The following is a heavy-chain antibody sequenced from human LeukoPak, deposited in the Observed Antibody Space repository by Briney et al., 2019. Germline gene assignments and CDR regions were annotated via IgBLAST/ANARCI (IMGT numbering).Heavy chain of an antibody. D-gene: IGHD2-2*01. Sequence: ASVKVSCKASGYTFTDYYMHWVRQAPGQGFEWMGWINPNDGDTNYAQKFQGRVTMTRDTSISTAHMEVSRLRSDDTAVYYCARANFLYCSSSTCLFDCWGQGTLVTVSS. V-gene: IGHV1-2*02. J-gene: IGHJ4*02. CDR2: INPNDGDT. CDR3: ARANFLYCSSSTCLFDC. CDR1: GYTFTDYY.